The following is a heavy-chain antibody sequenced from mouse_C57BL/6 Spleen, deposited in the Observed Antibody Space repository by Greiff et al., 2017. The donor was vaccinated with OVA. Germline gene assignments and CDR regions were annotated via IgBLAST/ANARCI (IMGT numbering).Heavy chain of an antibody. V-gene: IGHV1-53*01. Sequence: QVQLKQPGTELVKPGASVKLSCKASGYTFTSYWMHWVKQRPGQGLEWIGNINPSNGGTNYNEKFKSKATLTVDKSSSTAYMQLSSLTSEDSAGYYCARGGLRRPFDYWGQGTTLTVSS. J-gene: IGHJ2*01. CDR3: ARGGLRRPFDY. CDR2: INPSNGGT. D-gene: IGHD2-4*01. CDR1: GYTFTSYW.